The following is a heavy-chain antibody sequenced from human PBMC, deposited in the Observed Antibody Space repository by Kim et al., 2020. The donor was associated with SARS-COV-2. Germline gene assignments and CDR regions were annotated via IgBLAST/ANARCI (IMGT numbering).Heavy chain of an antibody. Sequence: GGSLRLFCAASGFTFSGSAVHWVRQASGKGLEWVGRIKRKGNTYVTAFAASVKVRFTISRYDSNNTAYLQMNSLTTEDTAVYYCTKGYYTSTACYPRFDP. CDR3: TKGYYTSTACYPRFDP. J-gene: IGHJ5*02. V-gene: IGHV3-73*01. D-gene: IGHD2-2*01. CDR2: IKRKGNTYVT. CDR1: GFTFSGSA.